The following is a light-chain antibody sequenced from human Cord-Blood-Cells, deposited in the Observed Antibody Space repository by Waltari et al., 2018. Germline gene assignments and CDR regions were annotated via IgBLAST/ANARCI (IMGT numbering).Light chain of an antibody. CDR1: GSDVGGYIY. J-gene: IGLJ1*01. CDR2: DVD. Sequence: QSALTQPRSVSGSPGPSVTISCTGSGSDVGGYIYVSWYPHHPGRAPKVVSYDVDTRPSWVPDRFSGSQSGKTASLTICGLQAEDEVDYYFCSYAGRYTVVFGSRTRVTIL. V-gene: IGLV2-11*01. CDR3: CSYAGRYTVV.